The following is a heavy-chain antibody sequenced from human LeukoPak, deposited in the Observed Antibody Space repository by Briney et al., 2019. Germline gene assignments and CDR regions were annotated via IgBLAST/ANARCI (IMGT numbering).Heavy chain of an antibody. D-gene: IGHD2-2*01. CDR1: GYTFTSYY. Sequence: ASVKDSCKASGYTFTSYYMHGVRQAPGQGLEWMGIINPSGGSTSYAQKFQGRVTMTRDTSTSIVYMELSSLRSADTAVYYCATHCSSTSCPFDAFDIWGQGTMVTVSS. J-gene: IGHJ3*02. CDR3: ATHCSSTSCPFDAFDI. CDR2: INPSGGST. V-gene: IGHV1-46*01.